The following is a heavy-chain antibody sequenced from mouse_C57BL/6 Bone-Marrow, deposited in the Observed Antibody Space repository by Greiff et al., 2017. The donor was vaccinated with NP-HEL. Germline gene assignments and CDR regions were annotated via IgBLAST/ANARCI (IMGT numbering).Heavy chain of an antibody. J-gene: IGHJ4*01. Sequence: QVQLQQSGAELVKPGASVKLSCKASGYTFTSYWMHWVKQRPGQGLEWIGMIHPNSGSTNYNEKFKSKATLTVDKSSSTAYMQLSSLTSEDSAVYYCARDDYGSYYAMDYWGQGTSVTVSS. D-gene: IGHD1-1*01. CDR1: GYTFTSYW. CDR2: IHPNSGST. CDR3: ARDDYGSYYAMDY. V-gene: IGHV1-64*01.